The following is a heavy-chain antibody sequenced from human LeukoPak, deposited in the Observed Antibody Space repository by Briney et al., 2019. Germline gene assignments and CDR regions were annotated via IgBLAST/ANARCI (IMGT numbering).Heavy chain of an antibody. V-gene: IGHV3-7*04. CDR3: ARGVSCSGGTCSYSYHYYAMDV. CDR2: IQQEGGEE. D-gene: IGHD2-15*01. J-gene: IGHJ6*02. CDR1: GFSFSDYC. Sequence: PGGSLRLSCAASGFSFSDYCMGWVRQAPGKGLEWVANIQQEGGEEYYMDSVKGRFTISGDNAKNSLYLQMNSLRADDTAVYYCARGVSCSGGTCSYSYHYYAMDVWGQGTTVTLSS.